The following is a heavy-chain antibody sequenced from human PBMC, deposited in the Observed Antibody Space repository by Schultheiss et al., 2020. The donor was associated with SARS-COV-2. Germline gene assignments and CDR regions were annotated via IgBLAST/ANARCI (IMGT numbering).Heavy chain of an antibody. D-gene: IGHD2-15*01. V-gene: IGHV4-34*01. CDR1: GGSFSGYY. CDR2: INHSGST. CDR3: ARGPRGLRWFDP. Sequence: SETLSLTCAVYGGSFSGYYWSWIRQPPGKGLEWIGEINHSGSTNYNPSLKSRVTMSIDTSKKQFSLKVTSVTAADTAVYYCARGPRGLRWFDPWGQGNLVTVSS. J-gene: IGHJ5*02.